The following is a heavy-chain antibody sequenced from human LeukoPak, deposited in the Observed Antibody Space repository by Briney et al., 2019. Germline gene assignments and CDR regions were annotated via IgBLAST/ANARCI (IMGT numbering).Heavy chain of an antibody. D-gene: IGHD4/OR15-4a*01. J-gene: IGHJ4*02. CDR3: AKGVLVSYYFDY. Sequence: PGGSLRLSCAASGFTFSSYAMSWVRQAPGKGLEWVSAISSSGGSTFYADSVKGRFTISRDNSKNTLYLQMNSLRAEDTAVYYCAKGVLVSYYFDYWGQGTLVTVSS. V-gene: IGHV3-23*01. CDR1: GFTFSSYA. CDR2: ISSSGGST.